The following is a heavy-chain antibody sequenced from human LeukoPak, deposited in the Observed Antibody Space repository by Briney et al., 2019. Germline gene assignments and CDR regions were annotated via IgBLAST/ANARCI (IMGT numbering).Heavy chain of an antibody. CDR2: ISAYNGNT. CDR1: GYTFTSYG. Sequence: ASVKVSCKASGYTFTSYGISWVRQAPGQGLEWMGWISAYNGNTNYAQKLQGRVTLTTDTSTSTAYMELRSLRSDDTAVYYCARVQLEPSAFDPWGQGTLVTVSS. D-gene: IGHD1-1*01. CDR3: ARVQLEPSAFDP. V-gene: IGHV1-18*01. J-gene: IGHJ5*02.